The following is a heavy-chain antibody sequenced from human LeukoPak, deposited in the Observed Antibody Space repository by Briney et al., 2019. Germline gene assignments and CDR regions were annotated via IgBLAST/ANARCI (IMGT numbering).Heavy chain of an antibody. J-gene: IGHJ4*02. Sequence: GGSLRLSCAASGFTFSGYAMSWVRQAPGKGLEWVSAISGSGGSAYYADSVMGRFTVSRDSSKNTLYLQMNSLRAEDTAVYYCAKGNGYSYASDYWGQGTLVTVSS. CDR3: AKGNGYSYASDY. CDR2: ISGSGGSA. CDR1: GFTFSGYA. V-gene: IGHV3-23*01. D-gene: IGHD5-18*01.